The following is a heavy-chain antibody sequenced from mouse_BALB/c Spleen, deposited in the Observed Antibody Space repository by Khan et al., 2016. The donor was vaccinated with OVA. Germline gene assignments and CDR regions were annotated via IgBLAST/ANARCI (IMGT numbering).Heavy chain of an antibody. J-gene: IGHJ3*01. CDR2: IRSAGKT. Sequence: QVQLQQSGPGLVRPSQTLSITCTVSGFSLTTHGVHWVRQSPGKGLEWLGVIRSAGKTDYNAAFISRLSITKDNSKSQVFFKMNSLQADDTAMYYCARNSYMYDFTYWGQGTLVTVSA. CDR3: ARNSYMYDFTY. D-gene: IGHD2-14*01. CDR1: GFSLTTHG. V-gene: IGHV2-2*01.